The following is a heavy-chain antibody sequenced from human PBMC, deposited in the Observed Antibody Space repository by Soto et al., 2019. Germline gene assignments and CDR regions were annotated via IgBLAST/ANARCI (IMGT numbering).Heavy chain of an antibody. CDR3: ARGGYYDSSGYPYYFDY. D-gene: IGHD3-22*01. CDR2: IWYDGSNK. Sequence: SLRLSCAASGFTFSIYGMHWVRQAPGKGLEWVAVIWYDGSNKYYADSVKGRFTISRDNSKNTLYLQMNSLRAEDTAVYYCARGGYYDSSGYPYYFDYWGQETLVTSPQ. J-gene: IGHJ4*02. V-gene: IGHV3-33*01. CDR1: GFTFSIYG.